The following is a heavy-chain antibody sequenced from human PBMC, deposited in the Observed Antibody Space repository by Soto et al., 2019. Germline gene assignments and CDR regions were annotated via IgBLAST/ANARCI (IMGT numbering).Heavy chain of an antibody. D-gene: IGHD3-22*01. CDR1: GGSISSGGYY. CDR2: IYYSGST. Sequence: PSETLSLTCTVSGGSISSGGYYWSWIRQHPGKGLEWIGYIYYSGSTYYNPSLKSRVTMSVDTSKNQFSLKLSSVTAADTAVYYCARVGYYDASAYNAFHIWRQGTMVTVSS. V-gene: IGHV4-31*02. J-gene: IGHJ3*02. CDR3: ARVGYYDASAYNAFHI.